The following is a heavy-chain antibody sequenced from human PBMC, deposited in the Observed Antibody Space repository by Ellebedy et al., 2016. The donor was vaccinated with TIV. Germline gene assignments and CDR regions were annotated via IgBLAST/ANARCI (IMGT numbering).Heavy chain of an antibody. V-gene: IGHV4-4*02. CDR1: GGSITSSYW. CDR3: ASGSMVRGLTDY. J-gene: IGHJ4*02. Sequence: SETLSLNXAVSGGSITSSYWWSWVRQPPGKGLEWIGEIYHTGSTNYNPSLRSRVTISVDKSKIQFSLKLRSVTAADTAVYYCASGSMVRGLTDYWGQGTLVTVSS. D-gene: IGHD3-10*01. CDR2: IYHTGST.